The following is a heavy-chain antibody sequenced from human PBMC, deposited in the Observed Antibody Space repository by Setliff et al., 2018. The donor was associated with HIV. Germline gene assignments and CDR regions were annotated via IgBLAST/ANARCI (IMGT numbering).Heavy chain of an antibody. CDR3: ASEAWTSYRSSSGYNYYMDV. CDR2: IYYSGTT. V-gene: IGHV4-61*01. Sequence: SETLSLTCTVSGDSVSSASYYWSWIRQPPGKGLEWIGYIYYSGTTKYNPSLKSRVTISVDTSKNQFSLKLSSVTAADTAVYYCASEAWTSYRSSSGYNYYMDVWGKGTTVTVSS. D-gene: IGHD6-6*01. CDR1: GDSVSSASYY. J-gene: IGHJ6*03.